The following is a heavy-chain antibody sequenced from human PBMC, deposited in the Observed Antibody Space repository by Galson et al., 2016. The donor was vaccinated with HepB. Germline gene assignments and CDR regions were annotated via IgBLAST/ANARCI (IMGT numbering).Heavy chain of an antibody. CDR3: ARPPSIDVADPFAD. J-gene: IGHJ1*01. V-gene: IGHV3-74*01. Sequence: SLRLSCAVSGFTFSDFWMHWVRQAPGKGPEWVAAIRYNGLTADYADSVKGRFTISRDNAENTVYLQMNSLRAEDTAVYYCARPPSIDVADPFADRGQGTVVTVSS. CDR2: IRYNGLTA. D-gene: IGHD6-19*01. CDR1: GFTFSDFW.